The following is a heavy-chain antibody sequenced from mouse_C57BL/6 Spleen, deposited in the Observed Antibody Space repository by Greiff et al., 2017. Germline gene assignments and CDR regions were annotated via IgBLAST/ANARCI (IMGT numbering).Heavy chain of an antibody. CDR2: IYPGDGDT. CDR1: GYAFSSYW. J-gene: IGHJ4*01. Sequence: QVQLQQSGAELVKPGASVKISCKASGYAFSSYWMNWVKQRPGKGLEWIGQIYPGDGDTNYNGKFKGKATLTADKSSSTAYMQLSSLTSEDSAVYFCARDDYYYGSRYYAMDYWGQGTSVTVSS. CDR3: ARDDYYYGSRYYAMDY. D-gene: IGHD1-1*01. V-gene: IGHV1-80*01.